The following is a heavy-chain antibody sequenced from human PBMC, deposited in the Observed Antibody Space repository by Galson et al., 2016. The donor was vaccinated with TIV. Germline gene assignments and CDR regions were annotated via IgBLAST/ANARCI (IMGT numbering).Heavy chain of an antibody. V-gene: IGHV1-69*05. CDR3: ARGNISDFWSGSD. CDR1: GGTLNIYV. CDR2: TTPFLGTP. Sequence: SVKVSCKASGGTLNIYVINWVRQAPGQGLEWMGGTTPFLGTPQYAQKFQGRVTITTDEPTNTADMELHSLRSEDTAVYYCARGNISDFWSGSDWGQGTPVTVSS. J-gene: IGHJ4*02. D-gene: IGHD3-3*01.